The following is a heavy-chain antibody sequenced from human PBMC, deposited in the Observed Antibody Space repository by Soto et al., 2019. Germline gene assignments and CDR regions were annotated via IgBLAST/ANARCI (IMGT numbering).Heavy chain of an antibody. D-gene: IGHD2-15*01. CDR1: GYTYTSYG. J-gene: IGHJ4*02. CDR2: ISGYNGNT. V-gene: IGHV1-18*01. Sequence: ASVKVSCKASGYTYTSYGITWVRQAPGQGLEWMAWISGYNGNTIYAQKLQGRVTMTTDTATSTFYMELSSLRSEDTAVYYSARGSFYHDTSGPYYFDLWGQGTLVTVSS. CDR3: ARGSFYHDTSGPYYFDL.